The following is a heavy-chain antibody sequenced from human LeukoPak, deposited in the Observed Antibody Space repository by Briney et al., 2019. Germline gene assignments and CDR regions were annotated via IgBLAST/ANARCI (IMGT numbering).Heavy chain of an antibody. CDR2: IHHSGES. V-gene: IGHV4-4*02. J-gene: IGHJ2*01. D-gene: IGHD2-15*01. CDR1: GGSISGRNW. CDR3: ARDSPAYCSGNNCYNWYFDL. Sequence: SETLSLTCAVSGGSISGRNWWNWVRQPPGKGLEWIGEIHHSGESNYNPSLRSRVTLSIDKSTNQFSLKLSSVTAADTAIYYCARDSPAYCSGNNCYNWYFDLWGRGILITVSS.